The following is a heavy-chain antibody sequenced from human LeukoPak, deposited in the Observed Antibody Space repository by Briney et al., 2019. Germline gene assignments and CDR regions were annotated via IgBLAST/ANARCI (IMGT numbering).Heavy chain of an antibody. CDR1: GFTFGDYA. Sequence: SGGSLRLSCTASGFTFGDYAMSWVRQAPGKGLEWVGFIRSKAYGGTTEYAASVKGRFTISRDDSKSIAYLQMNSLKTEDTAVYYCRGDSSGYYSDYGMDVWGQGTTVTVSS. V-gene: IGHV3-49*04. J-gene: IGHJ6*02. CDR2: IRSKAYGGTT. D-gene: IGHD3-22*01. CDR3: RGDSSGYYSDYGMDV.